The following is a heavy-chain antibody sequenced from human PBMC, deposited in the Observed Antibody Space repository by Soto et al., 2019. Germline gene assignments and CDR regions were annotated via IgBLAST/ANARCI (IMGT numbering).Heavy chain of an antibody. Sequence: PSETLSLTCTVSGASISGFYWSWIRKSAGKGLEWIGRIYATGTTDYYPSLKSRVMMSVDTSKKQFSLKLRSVTAADTAVYYCVRDGTKTLRDWFDPWGQGISVTVSS. D-gene: IGHD1-1*01. CDR3: VRDGTKTLRDWFDP. CDR2: IYATGTT. CDR1: GASISGFY. V-gene: IGHV4-4*07. J-gene: IGHJ5*02.